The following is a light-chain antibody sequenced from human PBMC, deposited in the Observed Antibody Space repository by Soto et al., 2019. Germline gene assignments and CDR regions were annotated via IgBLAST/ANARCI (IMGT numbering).Light chain of an antibody. Sequence: EIVFTQSPGTLSLSPGERATLSCRASQSVSSSYLAWYQQKPGQAPRLLVYGASSRATGIPDRFSGSGSGTDLTLTISRVEPEDFAVYYCQHYGSSPFTFGPGPRVDIK. CDR1: QSVSSSY. V-gene: IGKV3-20*01. CDR3: QHYGSSPFT. CDR2: GAS. J-gene: IGKJ3*01.